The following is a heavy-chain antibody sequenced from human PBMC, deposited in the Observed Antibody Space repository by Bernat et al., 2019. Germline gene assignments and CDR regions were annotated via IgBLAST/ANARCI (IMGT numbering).Heavy chain of an antibody. CDR2: FDYTGST. D-gene: IGHD6-19*01. V-gene: IGHV4-59*01. Sequence: QVHLQDSGQGLVNPSETLSPPSFFPGPFTGVTYWSWIRQPPGKGLEWIGYFDYTGSTNYNPSLKSRVTISGDTSRNQFSLKLYSVTAADTAVYYCAREISSAYYHFDYWGQGILVTVSS. CDR3: AREISSAYYHFDY. J-gene: IGHJ4*02. CDR1: GPFTGVTY.